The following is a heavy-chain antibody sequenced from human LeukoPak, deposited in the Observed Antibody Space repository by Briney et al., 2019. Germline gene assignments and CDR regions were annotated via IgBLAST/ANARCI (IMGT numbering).Heavy chain of an antibody. CDR2: ITYSSGNT. D-gene: IGHD2-21*02. J-gene: IGHJ4*02. CDR3: TKDGTGCGGDCYSDY. V-gene: IGHV3-23*01. CDR1: GFTFSAYG. Sequence: GGSLRLSCAASGFTFSAYGMSWFRQAPGKGLEWVSAITYSSGNTYYADSVKGRFTISRDNSKNTLYLQMNSLRAEDTALYYCTKDGTGCGGDCYSDYWGQGTLVTVSS.